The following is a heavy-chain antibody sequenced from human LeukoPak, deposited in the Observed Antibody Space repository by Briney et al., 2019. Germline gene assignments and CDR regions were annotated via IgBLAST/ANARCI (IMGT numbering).Heavy chain of an antibody. CDR2: IWYDGSNK. V-gene: IGHV3-33*06. CDR3: AKEGSSWSSSDFDY. Sequence: GGSLRLSCAASGFTFSSYGMHWVRQAPGKGLEWVAVIWYDGSNKYYADSVKGRFTISRDNSKNTLYLQMNSLRADDTAVYYCAKEGSSWSSSDFDYWGQGTLVTVSS. D-gene: IGHD6-13*01. CDR1: GFTFSSYG. J-gene: IGHJ4*02.